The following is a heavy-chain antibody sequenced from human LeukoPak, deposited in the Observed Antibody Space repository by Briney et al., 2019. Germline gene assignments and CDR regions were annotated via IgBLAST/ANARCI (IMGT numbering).Heavy chain of an antibody. CDR3: ARDSSGAFDI. CDR2: IGGSGGDT. Sequence: GGSLRLSCAASGFTFSNYTMSWVRQAPGKGLEWVSAIGGSGGDTYYADSVKGRFTISRDNSKNTLYLQMNSLRAEDTAVYYCARDSSGAFDIWGQGTMVTVSS. V-gene: IGHV3-23*01. D-gene: IGHD3-22*01. CDR1: GFTFSNYT. J-gene: IGHJ3*02.